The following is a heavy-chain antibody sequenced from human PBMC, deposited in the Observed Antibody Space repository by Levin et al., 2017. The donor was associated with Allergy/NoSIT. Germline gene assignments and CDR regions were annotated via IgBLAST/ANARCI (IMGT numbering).Heavy chain of an antibody. CDR3: AKEDPSLYGSGTLYY. J-gene: IGHJ4*02. CDR2: ISYDGSNK. V-gene: IGHV3-30*18. D-gene: IGHD3-10*01. Sequence: GESLKISCAASGFTFSSYGMHWVRQAPGKGLEWVAVISYDGSNKYYADSVKGRFTISRDNSKNTLYLQMNSLRAEDTAVYYCAKEDPSLYGSGTLYYWGQGTLVTVSS. CDR1: GFTFSSYG.